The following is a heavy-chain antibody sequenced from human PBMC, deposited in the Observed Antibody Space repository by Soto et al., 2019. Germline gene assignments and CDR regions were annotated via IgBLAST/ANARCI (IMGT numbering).Heavy chain of an antibody. D-gene: IGHD4-17*01. V-gene: IGHV3-23*01. J-gene: IGHJ4*02. CDR2: ISGSGDST. CDR1: GLTFSSYA. CDR3: ARSFGDYA. Sequence: EVQLLESGGDLVQPGGSLRLSCAASGLTFSSYAMTWVRQAPGKGLEWVSTISGSGDSTYYEDSVKGRFTISRDNSKNTLYLQTSSLSAEDTAIYYCARSFGDYAWGQGTLVTVSS.